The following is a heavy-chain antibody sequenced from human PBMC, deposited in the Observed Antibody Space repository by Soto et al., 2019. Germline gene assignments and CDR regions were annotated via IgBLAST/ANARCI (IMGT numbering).Heavy chain of an antibody. V-gene: IGHV3-30-3*01. CDR1: GFTFSSYA. CDR3: ASSSYDFLTGHHYYYYGMDV. CDR2: ISYDGSNK. J-gene: IGHJ6*02. Sequence: GGSLRLSCAASGFTFSSYAMHWVRQAPGKGLEWVAVISYDGSNKYYADSVKGRFTISRDNSKNTLYLQMNSLRAEDTAVYYCASSSYDFLTGHHYYYYGMDVWGQGTTVTVSS. D-gene: IGHD3-9*01.